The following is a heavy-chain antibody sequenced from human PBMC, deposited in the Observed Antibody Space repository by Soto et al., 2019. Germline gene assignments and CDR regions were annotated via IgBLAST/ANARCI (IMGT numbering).Heavy chain of an antibody. Sequence: SETLSLTCAVSGGSIRSANWWSWVRQPPGKGLEWIGEVYHRRTTNYNPSLKSRVTISIDESKNQLSLKLSSVTAADTAVYYCARETQWGYFDYWGQGTLVTVSS. CDR3: ARETQWGYFDY. CDR1: GGSIRSANW. CDR2: VYHRRTT. J-gene: IGHJ4*02. V-gene: IGHV4-4*02. D-gene: IGHD1-26*01.